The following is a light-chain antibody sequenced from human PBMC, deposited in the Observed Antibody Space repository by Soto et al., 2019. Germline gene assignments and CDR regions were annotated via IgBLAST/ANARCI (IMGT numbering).Light chain of an antibody. V-gene: IGLV2-8*01. CDR1: SSDVGAYNY. CDR3: NSFAGSAHVV. J-gene: IGLJ2*01. Sequence: QSALAQPPSASGSPGQSVTISCTGTSSDVGAYNYVSWYQQHPGKAPKPIIYDVNQRPSGVPDRFSGSKSGNTASLTVSGLQAEDEAVYYCNSFAGSAHVVFGGGTKLTVL. CDR2: DVN.